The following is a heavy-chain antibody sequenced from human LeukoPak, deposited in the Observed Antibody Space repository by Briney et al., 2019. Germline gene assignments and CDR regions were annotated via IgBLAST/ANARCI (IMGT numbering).Heavy chain of an antibody. CDR3: ARALESGNSDAGY. CDR1: GFTFGRYW. J-gene: IGHJ4*02. D-gene: IGHD4-23*01. V-gene: IGHV3-7*04. CDR2: IKPDGSAG. Sequence: GGSLRLSCAASGFTFGRYWMTWVRQAPGKGLQWVADIKPDGSAGSYVDSVKGRFTISRDNAKSSLYLQMNSLRAEDTAVYYCARALESGNSDAGYWGQGTLVTVSS.